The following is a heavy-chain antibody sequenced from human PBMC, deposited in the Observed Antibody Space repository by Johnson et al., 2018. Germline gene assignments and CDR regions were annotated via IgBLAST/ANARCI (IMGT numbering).Heavy chain of an antibody. CDR1: GGSISSYY. CDR2: IYYSGRT. V-gene: IGHV4-59*01. Sequence: GQLQESGPGLVKPSETLSLTCTVSGGSISSYYWSWIRQPPGKGLEWIGYIYYSGRTNHNPSLKSRVPISVDTSKNQFSLRRSSVTAADTAVYYCARAAGYYHYYYYYSMDVWGQGTTVTVSS. J-gene: IGHJ6*02. D-gene: IGHD3-22*01. CDR3: ARAAGYYHYYYYYSMDV.